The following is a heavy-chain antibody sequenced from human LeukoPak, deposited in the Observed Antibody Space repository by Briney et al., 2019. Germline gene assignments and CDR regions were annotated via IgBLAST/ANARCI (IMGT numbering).Heavy chain of an antibody. CDR1: GFMFSSYW. Sequence: GGSLRLSCAASGFMFSSYWMSWVRQAPGKGLEWVANIRQDGKEIYYGDSVKGRFTISRDNGKNSLFLQMNSLRTEDTAVYFCAGVEVRGQPRCSRGFYFDGWGQGTLVTVSS. J-gene: IGHJ4*02. CDR3: AGVEVRGQPRCSRGFYFDG. V-gene: IGHV3-7*01. D-gene: IGHD2-2*01. CDR2: IRQDGKEI.